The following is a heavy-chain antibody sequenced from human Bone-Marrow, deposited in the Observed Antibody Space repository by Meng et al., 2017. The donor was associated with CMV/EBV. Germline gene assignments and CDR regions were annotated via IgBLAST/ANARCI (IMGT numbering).Heavy chain of an antibody. Sequence: ASVKVSCKVSGYTLTELSMHWVRQAPGKGLEWMGGFDPEDGETIYAQKFQGRVTMTEDTSTDTAYMELSSLRSEDTAVYYCATAILSSGYYYVLDYWAQGTLVTVPS. D-gene: IGHD3-22*01. CDR3: ATAILSSGYYYVLDY. CDR1: GYTLTELS. CDR2: FDPEDGET. J-gene: IGHJ4*02. V-gene: IGHV1-24*01.